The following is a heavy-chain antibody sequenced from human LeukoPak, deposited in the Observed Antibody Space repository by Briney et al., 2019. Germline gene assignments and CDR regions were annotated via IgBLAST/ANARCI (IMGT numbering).Heavy chain of an antibody. CDR2: INPNSGGT. Sequence: GASVKVSCKPSGYTFTRCAVHWVRQAPGQRLEWMGWINPNSGGTNYAQKFQGWVTMTRDTSISTAYMELSRLRSDDTAVYYCARHSGYDYDYFDYWGQGTLVTVSS. D-gene: IGHD5-12*01. CDR1: GYTFTRCA. J-gene: IGHJ4*02. CDR3: ARHSGYDYDYFDY. V-gene: IGHV1-2*04.